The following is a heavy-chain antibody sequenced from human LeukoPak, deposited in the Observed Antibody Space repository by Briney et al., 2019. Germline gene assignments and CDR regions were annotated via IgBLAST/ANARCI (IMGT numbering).Heavy chain of an antibody. D-gene: IGHD6-6*01. V-gene: IGHV4-34*01. Sequence: SETLSLTCAVYGGSFSGYYWSWIRQPPGKGLEWIGEINHSGSTNYNPSLKSRVTISVDTSKNQFSPKLSSVTAADTAVYYCARIRGIAARRSASHQNYWGQGTLVTVSS. CDR1: GGSFSGYY. CDR2: INHSGST. CDR3: ARIRGIAARRSASHQNY. J-gene: IGHJ4*02.